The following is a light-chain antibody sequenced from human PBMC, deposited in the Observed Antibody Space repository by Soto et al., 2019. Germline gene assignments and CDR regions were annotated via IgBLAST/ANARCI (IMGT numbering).Light chain of an antibody. CDR3: CSYAADIIFFD. J-gene: IGLJ1*01. V-gene: IGLV2-23*02. CDR2: EVS. CDR1: SHDVGTYGL. Sequence: QSVVTQPASVCGSPGQSVTISCTGASHDVGTYGLVSWYQQHPGKAPKLIIYEVSKRPSGVSDRYSGSMSGNTASLTISGLQAEDEADYYCCSYAADIIFFDFGTGTKLTVL.